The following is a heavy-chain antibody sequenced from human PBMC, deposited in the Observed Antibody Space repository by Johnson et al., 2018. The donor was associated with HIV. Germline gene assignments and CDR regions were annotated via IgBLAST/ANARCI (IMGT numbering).Heavy chain of an antibody. J-gene: IGHJ3*02. CDR3: AKESETYGGNIGFEHPFDI. D-gene: IGHD4-23*01. CDR1: GFTFSSYA. CDR2: ISYDGSEK. V-gene: IGHV3-30*14. Sequence: QVQLVESGGGVVQPGRSLRLSCAASGFTFSSYAMHWVRQAPGKGLEWVAVISYDGSEKYYADSVKGRFTISRENAKNSLYLQMNSLRAEDTAVYYCAKESETYGGNIGFEHPFDIWGQGTMVTVSS.